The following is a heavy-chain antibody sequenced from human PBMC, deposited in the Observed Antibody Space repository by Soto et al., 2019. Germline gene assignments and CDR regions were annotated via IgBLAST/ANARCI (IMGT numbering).Heavy chain of an antibody. V-gene: IGHV3-53*04. CDR2: IYSGSST. J-gene: IGHJ4*02. CDR1: GFTVSSNY. CDR3: AMGKWGSFFDY. D-gene: IGHD3-16*01. Sequence: GGSLRLSCAASGFTVSSNYMSWVRQAPGKGLEWVSVIYSGSSTYYADSVKGRFTISRHNSKNTLYLQMNSLRAEDTAVYYCAMGKWGSFFDYWGQGTLVTVSS.